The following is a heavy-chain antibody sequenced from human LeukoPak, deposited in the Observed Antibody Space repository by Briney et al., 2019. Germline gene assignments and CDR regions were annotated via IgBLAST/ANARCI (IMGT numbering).Heavy chain of an antibody. V-gene: IGHV3-53*01. CDR1: GFTVSSNY. D-gene: IGHD3-3*01. J-gene: IGHJ6*02. Sequence: GGSLRLSCAASGFTVSSNYMSWVRQAPRKGLEWVSVIYSGGSTYYADSVKGRFTISRDNSKNTLYLQMNSLRAEDTAVYYCGRGISGYYDFWSGYPMDVWGQGTTVTVSS. CDR2: IYSGGST. CDR3: GRGISGYYDFWSGYPMDV.